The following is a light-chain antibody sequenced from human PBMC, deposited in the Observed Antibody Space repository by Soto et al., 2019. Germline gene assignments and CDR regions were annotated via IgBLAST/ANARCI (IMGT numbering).Light chain of an antibody. CDR1: SSDVGTYNY. Sequence: QSALAQPASGCGSPGQSITISCTGTSSDVGTYNYVSWYQHHPGKAPKLIIYEVSNRPSGVSNRFSGSKSGSTASLTISGLQAEDEADYHYTSYTRDTALVFGTGTKVTVL. CDR3: TSYTRDTALV. J-gene: IGLJ1*01. CDR2: EVS. V-gene: IGLV2-14*01.